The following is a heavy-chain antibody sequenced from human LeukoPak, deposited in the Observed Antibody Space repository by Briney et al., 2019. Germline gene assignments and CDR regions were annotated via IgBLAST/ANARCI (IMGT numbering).Heavy chain of an antibody. CDR2: FFLKGST. CDR3: ARRSGYSSGWPRFDY. Sequence: SETLSLTCTVSGYSITSAYYWGWIRQPPGKGLEWIGSFFLKGSTYYNPSLKSRVTISVGTSKNQFSLKLSSVTAADTAVYYCARRSGYSSGWPRFDYWGQGTLVTVSS. CDR1: GYSITSAYY. V-gene: IGHV4-38-2*02. J-gene: IGHJ4*02. D-gene: IGHD6-19*01.